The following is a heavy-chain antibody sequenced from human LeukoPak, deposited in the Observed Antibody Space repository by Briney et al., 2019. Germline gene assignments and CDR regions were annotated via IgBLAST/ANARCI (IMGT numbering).Heavy chain of an antibody. CDR3: ARDSEYDILTGRVVPSGMDV. CDR2: INPNSGGT. J-gene: IGHJ6*02. D-gene: IGHD3-9*01. Sequence: ASVKVSFKASGYTFTGYYMHWVRQAPGQGLEWMGWINPNSGGTNYAQKFQGRVTMTRDTSISTAYMELSRLRSDDTAVYYCARDSEYDILTGRVVPSGMDVWGQGTTVTVSS. V-gene: IGHV1-2*02. CDR1: GYTFTGYY.